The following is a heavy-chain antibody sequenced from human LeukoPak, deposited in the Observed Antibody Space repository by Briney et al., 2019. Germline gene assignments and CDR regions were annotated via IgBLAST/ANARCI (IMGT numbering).Heavy chain of an antibody. Sequence: SETLSLICTVSGGSISSGDYYWSWIRQHPGKGLEWIGYIYYSGSTYYNPSLKSRVTISLDTSENQFSLKLTSVTAADTAVYYCARVPVVVTAQYYFDYWGQGTLVTVPS. V-gene: IGHV4-31*03. CDR1: GGSISSGDYY. D-gene: IGHD2-21*02. CDR3: ARVPVVVTAQYYFDY. J-gene: IGHJ4*02. CDR2: IYYSGST.